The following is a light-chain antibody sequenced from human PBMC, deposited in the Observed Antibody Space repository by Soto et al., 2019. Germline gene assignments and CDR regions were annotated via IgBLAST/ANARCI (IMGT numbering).Light chain of an antibody. V-gene: IGKV3-20*01. Sequence: EIALTQSPGTLSLSPGERATLSCRASQSVSSSYLAWYQQKPGQAPRLLIYGASSRATGIPDRFCGSGSGTDFTVTISKLEPEDFAVYYCQQDRSSPWFGQGTKVEIK. J-gene: IGKJ1*01. CDR3: QQDRSSPW. CDR2: GAS. CDR1: QSVSSSY.